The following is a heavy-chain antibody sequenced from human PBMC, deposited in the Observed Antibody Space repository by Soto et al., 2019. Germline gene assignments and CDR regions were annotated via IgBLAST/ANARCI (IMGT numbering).Heavy chain of an antibody. D-gene: IGHD5-12*01. CDR3: ARAISGYVT. V-gene: IGHV1-3*01. CDR1: GITYSTYA. J-gene: IGHJ5*02. Sequence: QVHLVQSGAAVKHPGASVRVSCKASGITYSTYAIHWVRQAPGQGLEWMGWINAGEGYTRYSQDFQGRVTLTTVTSASTTYMDLSNLTFEDTAVYYCARAISGYVTWGQGTQVTVSS. CDR2: INAGEGYT.